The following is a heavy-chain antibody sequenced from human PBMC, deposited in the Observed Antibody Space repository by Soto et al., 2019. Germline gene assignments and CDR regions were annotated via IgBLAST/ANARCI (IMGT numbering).Heavy chain of an antibody. CDR1: GYPVTAYY. V-gene: IGHV1-2*02. Sequence: QLHLVQSGAVVKKPGASVTVSCSASGYPVTAYYMHWVRQAPGRGLEWMGGINPATGAAKYTQTFQGRVTMTRYTSTSTGFMELSGLTSGDTTVFYCARGGGGGVAGSAAFDMWGQGTLVTVSS. J-gene: IGHJ3*02. D-gene: IGHD6-19*01. CDR3: ARGGGGGVAGSAAFDM. CDR2: INPATGAA.